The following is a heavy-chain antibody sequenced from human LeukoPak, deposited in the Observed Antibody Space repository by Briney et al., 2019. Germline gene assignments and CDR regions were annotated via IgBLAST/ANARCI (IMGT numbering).Heavy chain of an antibody. CDR2: IYYSGST. J-gene: IGHJ6*02. CDR3: ARLTTVTTYYYYYGMDV. CDR1: GDSISSGDYY. D-gene: IGHD4-17*01. Sequence: PSETLSLTCTVSGDSISSGDYYWSWIRQPPGKGLEWIGYIYYSGSTNYNPSLKSRVTISVDTSKNQFSLKLSSVTAADTAVYYCARLTTVTTYYYYYGMDVWGQGTTVTVSS. V-gene: IGHV4-61*08.